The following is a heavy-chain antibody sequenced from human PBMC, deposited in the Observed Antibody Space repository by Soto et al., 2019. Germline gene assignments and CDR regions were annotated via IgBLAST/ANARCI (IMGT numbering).Heavy chain of an antibody. V-gene: IGHV1-58*01. J-gene: IGHJ3*02. Sequence: SVKVSCKASGFTFTSSAVQWVRQARGQRLEWIGWIVVGSGNTNYAQKFQERVTITRDMSTSTAYMELSSLRSEDTAVYYYAAAWYYYGSGSTHAFDIWGQGTMVTVSS. CDR2: IVVGSGNT. CDR1: GFTFTSSA. D-gene: IGHD3-10*01. CDR3: AAAWYYYGSGSTHAFDI.